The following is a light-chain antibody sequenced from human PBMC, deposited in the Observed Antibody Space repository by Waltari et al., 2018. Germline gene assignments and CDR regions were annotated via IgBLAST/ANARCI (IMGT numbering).Light chain of an antibody. CDR1: SSDVGGYNY. CDR3: SSYTSYRSTSTYV. Sequence: QTALTQPASVSGSPGKSITISCTGTSSDVGGYNYVSWYQHRPAIVPNPIIYDVNNRTSGVSHRFSGSKSGNSASLSISGLQAADEADYYCSSYTSYRSTSTYVFGTGTKVTVL. J-gene: IGLJ1*01. V-gene: IGLV2-14*03. CDR2: DVN.